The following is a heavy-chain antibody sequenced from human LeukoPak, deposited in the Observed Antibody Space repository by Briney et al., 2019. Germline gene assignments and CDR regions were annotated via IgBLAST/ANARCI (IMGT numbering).Heavy chain of an antibody. CDR1: GFTFSSYS. CDR3: ASSTTVTSRYYYYMDV. J-gene: IGHJ6*03. Sequence: GGSLRLSCAASGFTFSSYSMHWVRQAPGKGLEWVSYISGTSSTVYYADSVKGRFTISRDNAKKSLYLQVNSLRAEDTAVYYCASSTTVTSRYYYYMDVWGKGTTVTISS. V-gene: IGHV3-48*01. CDR2: ISGTSSTV. D-gene: IGHD4-17*01.